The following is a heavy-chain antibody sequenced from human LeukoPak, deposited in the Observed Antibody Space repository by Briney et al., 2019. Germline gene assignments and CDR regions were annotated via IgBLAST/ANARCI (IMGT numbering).Heavy chain of an antibody. CDR2: INSDGSST. J-gene: IGHJ4*02. CDR1: GFTFSSSW. Sequence: PGGSLRLSCAASGFTFSSSWMHWVRQAPEKGLVWVSRINSDGSSTSYADSVKGRFTISRDNAKNTLFLQMNSLRAEDTAVYYCARGRPHGNDYWGQGTLVTVSS. V-gene: IGHV3-74*01. CDR3: ARGRPHGNDY. D-gene: IGHD4-23*01.